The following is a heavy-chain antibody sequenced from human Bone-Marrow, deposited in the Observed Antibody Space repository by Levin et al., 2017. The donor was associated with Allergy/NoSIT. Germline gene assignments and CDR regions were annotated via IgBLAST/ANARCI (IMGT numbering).Heavy chain of an antibody. CDR1: GFPFSSYP. D-gene: IGHD3-10*01. V-gene: IGHV3-64D*06. Sequence: SGGSLRLSCSASGFPFSSYPMQWVRQAPGKGLEYVSGITNNGGDTYYTDSVKGRFTISRDNSKSTLYLQMSSLRAEDTAVYHCARSSGMGTYYYYYYMDVWGKGTTVTVSS. CDR3: ARSSGMGTYYYYYYMDV. J-gene: IGHJ6*03. CDR2: ITNNGGDT.